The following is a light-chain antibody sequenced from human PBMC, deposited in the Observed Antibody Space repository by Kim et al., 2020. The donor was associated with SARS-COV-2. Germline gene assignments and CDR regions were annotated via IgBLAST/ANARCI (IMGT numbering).Light chain of an antibody. CDR3: ASWDDSLSGSV. CDR2: RNS. J-gene: IGLJ3*02. V-gene: IGLV1-47*01. CDR1: SSNIGENF. Sequence: QSVVTQPPSASGTPGQTVTISCSGSSSNIGENFVFWYQQLPGTAPKLLMYRNSQRPSGVPARFSGSKSGTSASLTISGLRSEDEADYYCASWDDSLSGSVFGGGTQLTVL.